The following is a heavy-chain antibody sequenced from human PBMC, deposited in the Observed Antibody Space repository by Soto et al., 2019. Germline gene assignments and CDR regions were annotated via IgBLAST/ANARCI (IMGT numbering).Heavy chain of an antibody. V-gene: IGHV1-18*01. CDR1: GETFASYG. CDR3: ARTGKGDFTAH. J-gene: IGHJ4*02. Sequence: ASVKVSCTASGETFASYGSSWVRQAPGQGLEWMGWISAYNGNTNYAQKLQGRVTMTTDTSTSTAYMELRSLRSDDTAVYYCARTGKGDFTAHWGQGTLVTVSS. CDR2: ISAYNGNT. D-gene: IGHD3-16*01.